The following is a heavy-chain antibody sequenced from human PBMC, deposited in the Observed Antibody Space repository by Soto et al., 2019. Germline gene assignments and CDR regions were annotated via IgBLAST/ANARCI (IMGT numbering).Heavy chain of an antibody. CDR3: AKSSPYRLVQTPNGNQYYSPMDV. D-gene: IGHD2-8*01. CDR2: INPNGGDT. CDR1: GYTFTYYH. V-gene: IGHV1-46*01. Sequence: ASVKVSCKASGYTFTYYHVHWVRQAPGQGLEWMGIINPNGGDTTYAQKFQGRVTITADGSTSTAYMELSSLTSADTAVYYCAKSSPYRLVQTPNGNQYYSPMDVCGQGPTVTVSS. J-gene: IGHJ6*02.